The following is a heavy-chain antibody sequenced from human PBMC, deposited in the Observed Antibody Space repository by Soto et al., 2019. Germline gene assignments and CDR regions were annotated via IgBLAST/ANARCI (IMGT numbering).Heavy chain of an antibody. J-gene: IGHJ6*02. Sequence: QVQLVESGGGVVQPGRSLRLSCAASGFTFSSYGMHWVRQAPGKGLEWVAGIWYDGSNKYYADSVKGRFTISRDNSKNTLYLQLNSPRDEETAVYYCARPLDIVVVPAANYYCGMDLWGQGTTVTVSS. V-gene: IGHV3-33*01. CDR3: ARPLDIVVVPAANYYCGMDL. CDR2: IWYDGSNK. CDR1: GFTFSSYG. D-gene: IGHD2-2*03.